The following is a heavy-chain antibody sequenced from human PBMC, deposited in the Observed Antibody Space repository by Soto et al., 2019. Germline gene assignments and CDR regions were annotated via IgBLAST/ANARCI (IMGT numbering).Heavy chain of an antibody. CDR3: ARDTYYYDSSDHFSAHAFDI. V-gene: IGHV3-74*01. Sequence: EVQLVESGGGLVQPGGSLRLSCAASGFTSSSYWIHWVRQAPEKGLVWVSRMCNDGSSTNYADSVKGRFTISRDNAKNTVYLQMNRLRAEDTAVYYCARDTYYYDSSDHFSAHAFDIWGQGTMVTVSS. J-gene: IGHJ3*02. CDR1: GFTSSSYW. D-gene: IGHD3-22*01. CDR2: MCNDGSST.